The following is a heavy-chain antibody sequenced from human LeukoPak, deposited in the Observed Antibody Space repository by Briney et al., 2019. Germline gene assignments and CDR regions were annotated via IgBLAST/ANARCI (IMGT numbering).Heavy chain of an antibody. Sequence: SETLSLTCTVSGGSISSSSYYWGWIRQPPGKGLEWIGSIYYSGSTNYNPSLKSRVTISVDTSKNQFSLKLSSVTAADTAVYYCARDSGYDGGHFDYWGQGTLVTVSS. J-gene: IGHJ4*02. CDR2: IYYSGST. V-gene: IGHV4-39*07. CDR3: ARDSGYDGGHFDY. D-gene: IGHD5-12*01. CDR1: GGSISSSSYY.